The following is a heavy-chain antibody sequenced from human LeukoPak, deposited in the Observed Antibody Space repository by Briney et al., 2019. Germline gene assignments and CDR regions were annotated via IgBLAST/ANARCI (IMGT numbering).Heavy chain of an antibody. J-gene: IGHJ5*02. CDR1: GDSITTNSYW. Sequence: SETLSLTCSISGDSITTNSYWWAWIRQSPGKGLEWIGSIYSSGNSYYNPSLKSRASISPDTSKNHYSLSLTSVTAADTAVYYCARRGIWDLQIGNLFDPWGQGILVTVSS. CDR3: ARRGIWDLQIGNLFDP. CDR2: IYSSGNS. V-gene: IGHV4-39*02. D-gene: IGHD3-16*01.